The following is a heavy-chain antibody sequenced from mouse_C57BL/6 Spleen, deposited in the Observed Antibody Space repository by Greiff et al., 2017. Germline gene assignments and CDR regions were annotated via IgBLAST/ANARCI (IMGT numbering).Heavy chain of an antibody. V-gene: IGHV1-26*01. J-gene: IGHJ4*01. CDR1: GYTFTDYY. CDR2: INPNNGGT. CDR3: ARNDGYYPYYYAMDY. Sequence: VQLQQSGPELVKPGASVKISCKASGYTFTDYYLNWVKPSHGKSLEWIGDINPNNGGTRYNQKFKGKATLTVDKSSSTAYMELRSLTSEDSAVYYCARNDGYYPYYYAMDYWGQGTSVTVSS. D-gene: IGHD2-3*01.